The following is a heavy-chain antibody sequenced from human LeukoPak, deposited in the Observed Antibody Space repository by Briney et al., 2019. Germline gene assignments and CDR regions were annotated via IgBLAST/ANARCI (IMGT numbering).Heavy chain of an antibody. D-gene: IGHD6-19*01. CDR2: IKQDGSEK. V-gene: IGHV3-7*03. CDR3: ARGPRSGWYLSYYYYGMDV. J-gene: IGHJ6*04. Sequence: GSLRLSCAASGFTFSSYWMSWVRRAPGKGLEWVANIKQDGSEKYYVDSVKGRFTISRDNAKNSLYLQMNSLRAEDTAVYYCARGPRSGWYLSYYYYGMDVWGKGTTVTVSS. CDR1: GFTFSSYW.